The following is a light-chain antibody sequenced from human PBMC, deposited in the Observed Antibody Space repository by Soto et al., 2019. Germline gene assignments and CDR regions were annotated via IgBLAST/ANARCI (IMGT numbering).Light chain of an antibody. CDR1: XSLVHSDGIAY. J-gene: IGKJ5*01. V-gene: IGKV2-30*02. Sequence: VVTQSPLSLPVTLGQPASISFRSNXSLVHSDGIAYFSWFQQRPGRSPRRLIYKVSNRDSGVPARFSGSGSGTDFALKISRVEAEDVGVYYCMQGTHWPITFGQGTRLEIK. CDR3: MQGTHWPIT. CDR2: KVS.